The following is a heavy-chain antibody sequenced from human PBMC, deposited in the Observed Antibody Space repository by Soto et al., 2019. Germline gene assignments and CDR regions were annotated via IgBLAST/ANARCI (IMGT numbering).Heavy chain of an antibody. Sequence: GGSLRLSCEASGFTFSDYYMSWIRQAPGKGLEGVSNISSGGSTIYYADTVKGRFTISRENAKNSLYLQMNSLRAEDTTVYYCARERAAGGFGGYYYYYMDVWGKGTTVTVSS. CDR1: GFTFSDYY. D-gene: IGHD6-25*01. CDR2: ISSGGSTI. CDR3: ARERAAGGFGGYYYYYMDV. V-gene: IGHV3-11*01. J-gene: IGHJ6*03.